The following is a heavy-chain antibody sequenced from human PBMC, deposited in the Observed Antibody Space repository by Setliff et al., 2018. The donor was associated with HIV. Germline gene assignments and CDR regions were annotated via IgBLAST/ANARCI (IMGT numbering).Heavy chain of an antibody. J-gene: IGHJ3*02. Sequence: ASVKVSCKASGYSFARYGLSWVRQAPGQGLEWMGWISGFNGNTKYAQSFQDRVALTTETATSTAYMEMRSLRSDDTAVYFCARVPYRSAWFSGGHDAFDIWGQGTKVTVSS. CDR2: ISGFNGNT. D-gene: IGHD6-19*01. CDR1: GYSFARYG. V-gene: IGHV1-18*01. CDR3: ARVPYRSAWFSGGHDAFDI.